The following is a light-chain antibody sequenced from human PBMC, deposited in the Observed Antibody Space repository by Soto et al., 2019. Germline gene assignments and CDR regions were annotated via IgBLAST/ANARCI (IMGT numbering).Light chain of an antibody. Sequence: DVLMTQSPDSLAVSLGERATINCKSSQSVLYSSNNKNYLAWYQQKPGQPPKLLIYWASTRESGVPDRFSGSGSGTDFTLTISSLQAEDVAVYYCQQYYSTPYTFAQGTKVDIK. CDR3: QQYYSTPYT. V-gene: IGKV4-1*01. CDR1: QSVLYSSNNKNY. CDR2: WAS. J-gene: IGKJ2*01.